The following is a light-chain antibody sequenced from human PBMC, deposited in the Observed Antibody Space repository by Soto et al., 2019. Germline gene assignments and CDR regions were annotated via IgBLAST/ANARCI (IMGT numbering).Light chain of an antibody. CDR3: SSYTSSSTLYV. CDR2: EVN. J-gene: IGLJ1*01. Sequence: QSVLTQPASVSGSPRQSITISCTGASSDVGSYTYVSWYQQHPGKAPKLMIYEVNNRPSGVSNRFSGSKSGNTASLTISGLQAEVEADYYCSSYTSSSTLYVFGTGTKVTVL. CDR1: SSDVGSYTY. V-gene: IGLV2-14*01.